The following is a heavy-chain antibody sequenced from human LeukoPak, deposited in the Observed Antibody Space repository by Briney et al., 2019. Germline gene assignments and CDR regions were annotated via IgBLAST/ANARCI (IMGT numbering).Heavy chain of an antibody. V-gene: IGHV5-51*01. D-gene: IGHD2-2*01. Sequence: GESRKISCKGSGYSFTSYWIGWVRQMPGKGLEWRGINYPGDSDTTYSPYTQGQVTISADKSISIAYLQWSSLKASDTAMYYCASHPIVVGAEGDDPSYYYYGMDVWGQGTTVTVSS. CDR1: GYSFTSYW. CDR2: NYPGDSDT. CDR3: ASHPIVVGAEGDDPSYYYYGMDV. J-gene: IGHJ6*02.